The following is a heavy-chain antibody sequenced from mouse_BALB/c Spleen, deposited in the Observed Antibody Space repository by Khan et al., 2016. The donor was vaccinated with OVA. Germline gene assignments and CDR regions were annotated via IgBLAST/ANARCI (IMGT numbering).Heavy chain of an antibody. Sequence: EVQLQESGPGLVKPSQSLSLTCSVTGYSITSGYYWNWIRQFPGNKLEWMGYISYDGSDNCNPSLKNRFSITRATSKNQFFLQLQSVTTEDTATEYCARGARATYYFDYWGQGTSLTVSS. CDR2: ISYDGSD. J-gene: IGHJ2*03. CDR1: GYSITSGYY. D-gene: IGHD3-1*01. CDR3: ARGARATYYFDY. V-gene: IGHV3-6*02.